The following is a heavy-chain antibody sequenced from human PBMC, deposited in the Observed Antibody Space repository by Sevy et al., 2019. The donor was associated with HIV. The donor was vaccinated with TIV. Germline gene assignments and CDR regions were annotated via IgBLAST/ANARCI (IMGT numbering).Heavy chain of an antibody. CDR3: ARYFESRGNSDYFDY. Sequence: GSLRLSCAVSGFTLGSYWMSWVRQAPGKGLEWVANIKPDGGEENYVDSVKGRFTISRDNAKNSLYLQMNSLRVDDTAVYYCARYFESRGNSDYFDYWGPGTLVTVSS. J-gene: IGHJ4*02. CDR2: IKPDGGEE. V-gene: IGHV3-7*01. D-gene: IGHD4-4*01. CDR1: GFTLGSYW.